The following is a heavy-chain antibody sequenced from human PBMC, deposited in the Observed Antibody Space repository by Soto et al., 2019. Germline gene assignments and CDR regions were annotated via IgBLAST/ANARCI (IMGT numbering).Heavy chain of an antibody. CDR2: ISSSSSYI. CDR1: GFTFSSYS. CDR3: ARQQGYYYYYMDV. J-gene: IGHJ6*03. V-gene: IGHV3-21*01. Sequence: GGSLRLSCAASGFTFSSYSMDWVRQAPGKGLEWVSSISSSSSYIYYADSVKGRFTISRDNAKNSLYLQMNSLRAEDTAVYYCARQQGYYYYYMDVWGKGTTVTVSS.